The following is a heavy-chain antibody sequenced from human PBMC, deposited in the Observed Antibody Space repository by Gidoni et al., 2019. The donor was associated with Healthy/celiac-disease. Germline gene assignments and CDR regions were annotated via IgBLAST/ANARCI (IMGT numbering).Heavy chain of an antibody. Sequence: EVQLVESGGGLVKPGGSLRLPCAASGFTFSSYSMNWVRQAPGKGLEWVSSISSSSSYIYYADSVKGRFTISRDNAKNSLYLQMNSLRAEDTAVYYCARDLPERGSWVAAGFDYWGQGTLVTVSS. J-gene: IGHJ4*02. V-gene: IGHV3-21*01. CDR2: ISSSSSYI. CDR3: ARDLPERGSWVAAGFDY. CDR1: GFTFSSYS. D-gene: IGHD6-13*01.